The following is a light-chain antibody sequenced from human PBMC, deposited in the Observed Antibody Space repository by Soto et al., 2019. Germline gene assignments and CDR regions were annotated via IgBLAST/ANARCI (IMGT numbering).Light chain of an antibody. CDR1: QTISSW. J-gene: IGKJ1*01. Sequence: DIQMTQSPSTLSASVGDGVTITCRASQTISSWLAWYQQKPGKAPKLLIYKASTLKSGVPSRFSGSGSGTDFTLTISSLQSEDFAIYYCQQYNNWPWTFGQGTKVDI. V-gene: IGKV1-5*03. CDR3: QQYNNWPWT. CDR2: KAS.